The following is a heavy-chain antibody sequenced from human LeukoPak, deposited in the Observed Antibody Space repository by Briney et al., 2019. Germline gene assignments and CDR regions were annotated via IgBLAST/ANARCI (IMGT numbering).Heavy chain of an antibody. Sequence: GSLRLSCAASGFTISSYDMNWVRQAPGKGLEWVSTITDIGGNAWYADSGKGRFTISRDNSKNTVYLQMNSLRAEDTAVYYCAKRLGGYGEGGLDYWGQGTLVTVSS. V-gene: IGHV3-23*01. D-gene: IGHD4-17*01. J-gene: IGHJ4*02. CDR1: GFTISSYD. CDR3: AKRLGGYGEGGLDY. CDR2: ITDIGGNA.